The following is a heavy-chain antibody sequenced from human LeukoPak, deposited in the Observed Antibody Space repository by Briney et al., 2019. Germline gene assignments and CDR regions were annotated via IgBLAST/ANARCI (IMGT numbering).Heavy chain of an antibody. J-gene: IGHJ4*02. CDR2: ISGSGGST. CDR1: GFTFSSYA. CDR3: AKADYYGSGSYEGVFDC. Sequence: GGSLRLSCAASGFTFSSYAMNWVRQAPGKGLEWVSAISGSGGSTYYADSVKGRFTISSDNSKNTLYLQMNSLRADDTAVYYCAKADYYGSGSYEGVFDCWGQGTLVTVSS. V-gene: IGHV3-23*01. D-gene: IGHD3-10*01.